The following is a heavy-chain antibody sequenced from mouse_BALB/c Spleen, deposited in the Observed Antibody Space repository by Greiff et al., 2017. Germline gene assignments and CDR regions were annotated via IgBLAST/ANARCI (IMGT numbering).Heavy chain of an antibody. D-gene: IGHD2-14*01. CDR3: ARGEVRDYYAMDY. Sequence: EVKLQESGPELVKPGASVKMSCKASGYTFTSYVMHWVKQKPGQGLEWIGYINPYNDGTKYNEKFKGKATLTSDKSSSTAYMELSSLTSEDSAVYYCARGEVRDYYAMDYWGQGTSVTVSS. J-gene: IGHJ4*01. CDR2: INPYNDGT. V-gene: IGHV1-14*01. CDR1: GYTFTSYV.